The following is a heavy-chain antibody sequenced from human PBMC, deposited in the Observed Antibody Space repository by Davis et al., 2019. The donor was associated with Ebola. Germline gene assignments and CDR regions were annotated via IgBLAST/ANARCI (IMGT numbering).Heavy chain of an antibody. CDR2: IKQDGSEK. V-gene: IGHV3-7*03. CDR3: AKDGSWSGRGIGMDV. CDR1: GFTFSSYW. Sequence: GESLKISCAASGFTFSSYWMSWVRQAPGKGLEWVANIKQDGSEKYYVDSVKGRFTISRDNAKNSLYLQMNSLRAEDTAVYYCAKDGSWSGRGIGMDVWGKGTTVTVSS. D-gene: IGHD3-3*01. J-gene: IGHJ6*04.